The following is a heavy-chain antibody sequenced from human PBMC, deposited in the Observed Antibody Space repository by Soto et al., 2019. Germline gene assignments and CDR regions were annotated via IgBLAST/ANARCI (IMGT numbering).Heavy chain of an antibody. CDR2: IYWHDDK. Sequence: QITLNESGPTQVKPRQTLTLTCTFSGFSLTTSGVGVGWIRQSPGKAPEWLALIYWHDDKRYSPFLKSRLTITKDTSKNQVVLTMADLDPADTATYYCAHRVLRTVFGLVTTTAIYFDFWGQGTPVAVSS. V-gene: IGHV2-5*01. CDR1: GFSLTTSGVG. CDR3: AHRVLRTVFGLVTTTAIYFDF. J-gene: IGHJ4*02. D-gene: IGHD3-3*01.